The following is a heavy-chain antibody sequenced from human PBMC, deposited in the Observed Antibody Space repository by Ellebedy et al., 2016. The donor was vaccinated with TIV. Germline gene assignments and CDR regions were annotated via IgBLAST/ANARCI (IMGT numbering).Heavy chain of an antibody. V-gene: IGHV3-33*06. CDR1: GFTFSSYG. D-gene: IGHD3-22*01. CDR2: IWFDGSHK. CDR3: AKDRSPTMIALDF. J-gene: IGHJ4*02. Sequence: GESLKISCAASGFTFSSYGMHWVRQAPDKGLEWVAVIWFDGSHKDCVDSVKGRFTISRDNSKNTLYLQMSSLRADDTAIYYCAKDRSPTMIALDFWGQGTLVTVSS.